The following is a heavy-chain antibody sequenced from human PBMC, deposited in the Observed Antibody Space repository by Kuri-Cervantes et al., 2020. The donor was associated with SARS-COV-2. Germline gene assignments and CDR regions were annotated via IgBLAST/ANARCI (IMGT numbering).Heavy chain of an antibody. J-gene: IGHJ3*02. CDR1: GGSISSSNW. CDR2: IYHSGST. D-gene: IGHD1-14*01. CDR3: ARLLNTGHDAFDI. Sequence: SCAVSGGSISSSNWWSRVRQPPGKGLEWIGEIYHSGSTNYNPSLKSRVTISVDTSKNQFSLKLSSVTAADTAVYYCARLLNTGHDAFDIWGQGTMVTVSS. V-gene: IGHV4-4*02.